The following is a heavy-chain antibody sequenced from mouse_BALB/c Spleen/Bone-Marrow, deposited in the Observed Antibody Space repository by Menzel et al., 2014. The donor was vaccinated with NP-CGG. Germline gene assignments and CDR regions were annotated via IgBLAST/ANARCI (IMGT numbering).Heavy chain of an antibody. Sequence: VQLQQSGPELVKPGASVKMSCKASGYTFTSYFIHWVKQRPGQGLEWIGWIYPGDGSTKYNEKFKGKTTLTADKSSSTAYMLLSSLTSEDSAIYFRARDYDGYAMDYWGQGTSVTVSS. J-gene: IGHJ4*01. CDR2: IYPGDGST. CDR1: GYTFTSYF. V-gene: IGHV1S56*01. D-gene: IGHD2-4*01. CDR3: ARDYDGYAMDY.